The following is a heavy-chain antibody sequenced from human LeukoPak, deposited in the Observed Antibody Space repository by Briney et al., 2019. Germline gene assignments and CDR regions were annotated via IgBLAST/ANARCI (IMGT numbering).Heavy chain of an antibody. CDR3: ARDMDYYGSGSYYNSRWFDP. CDR1: GDSVSNNSVA. Sequence: SQTLSLTCAISGDSVSNNSVAWNWIRHSPLRGLEWLGRTYYRSKWYNDYAVSVKSRITINPETAKNQFSLQLNSVTPEDTAVYYCARDMDYYGSGSYYNSRWFDPWGQGTLVTVSS. CDR2: TYYRSKWYN. V-gene: IGHV6-1*01. D-gene: IGHD3-10*01. J-gene: IGHJ5*02.